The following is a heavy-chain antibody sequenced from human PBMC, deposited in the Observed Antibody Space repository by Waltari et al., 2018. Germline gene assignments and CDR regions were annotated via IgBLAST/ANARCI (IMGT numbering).Heavy chain of an antibody. V-gene: IGHV3-23*01. CDR1: GFSFGTST. Sequence: EVHLLESEGGLVQPGGSLRPSCATSGFSFGTSTMNWVRQAPGKGLEWVSAMNSAGDTNYAASVKGRFTISSDKSKSTLYLQMNSLRVEDTARYYCVKPLDYSGAFLPFESWGQGALVTVSS. CDR2: MNSAGDT. CDR3: VKPLDYSGAFLPFES. J-gene: IGHJ4*02. D-gene: IGHD1-26*01.